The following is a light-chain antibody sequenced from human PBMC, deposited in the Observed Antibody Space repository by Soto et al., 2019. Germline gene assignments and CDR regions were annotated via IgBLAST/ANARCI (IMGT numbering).Light chain of an antibody. CDR1: QGISNW. J-gene: IGKJ5*01. Sequence: DIQMTQSPSTLSASLGDRVTITCRASQGISNWLSWYQQKPGKAPKFLIYAASTLQSGVPSRFSGSGSGTDFTLTICSLQPEDFVTYYCQQANSFPHTFGQGTRLEIK. CDR3: QQANSFPHT. CDR2: AAS. V-gene: IGKV1-12*01.